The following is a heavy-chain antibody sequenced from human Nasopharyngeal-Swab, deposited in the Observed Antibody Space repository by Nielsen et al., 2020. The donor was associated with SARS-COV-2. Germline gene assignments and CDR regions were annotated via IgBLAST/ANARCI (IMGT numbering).Heavy chain of an antibody. CDR3: ARGGTGDRGFDY. V-gene: IGHV1-2*04. CDR1: GYTFTGYY. D-gene: IGHD7-27*01. J-gene: IGHJ4*02. Sequence: ASVKVSCKASGYTFTGYYMHWVRQAPGQGLEWMGWINPNSGGTNYAQKFQGWATMTRDTSISTAYMELSRLRSDDTAVYYRARGGTGDRGFDYWGQGTLVTVSS. CDR2: INPNSGGT.